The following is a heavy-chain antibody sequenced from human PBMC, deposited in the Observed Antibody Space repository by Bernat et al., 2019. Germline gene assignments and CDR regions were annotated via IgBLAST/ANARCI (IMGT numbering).Heavy chain of an antibody. CDR2: ISSSSSYT. Sequence: QVQLVESGGGLVKPGGSLRLSCAASGFTFSDYYMSWIRQSPGKGLEWVSYISSSSSYTNYADSVKGRFTISRDNAKNSLYLQMNSLRADDTAVYYCARRQNIHYDSSGYRGKLRYFDLWGRGTMVTVSS. CDR3: ARRQNIHYDSSGYRGKLRYFDL. CDR1: GFTFSDYY. D-gene: IGHD3-22*01. J-gene: IGHJ2*01. V-gene: IGHV3-11*05.